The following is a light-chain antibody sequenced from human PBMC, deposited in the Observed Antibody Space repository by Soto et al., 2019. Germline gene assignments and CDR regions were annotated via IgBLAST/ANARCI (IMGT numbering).Light chain of an antibody. CDR1: QSISSW. CDR3: QHYNGYPQI. Sequence: DIQMTQSPSTLSASVGDRVTITCRASQSISSWLAWYQQKPGKAPKLLIYDASSLESGVPSRFSGSGSGTEFTLTISSLQPEDFATYYCQHYNGYPQIFGQGTRLEIK. CDR2: DAS. V-gene: IGKV1-5*01. J-gene: IGKJ5*01.